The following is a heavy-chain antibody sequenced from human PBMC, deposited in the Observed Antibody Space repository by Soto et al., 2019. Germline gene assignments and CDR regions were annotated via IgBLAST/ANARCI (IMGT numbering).Heavy chain of an antibody. CDR2: VSHDGRNT. CDR3: ARGGRQWLVTSDFNY. V-gene: IGHV3-30*03. D-gene: IGHD6-19*01. CDR1: GFTFSDYA. J-gene: IGHJ4*02. Sequence: VQLVESGGGVVQPGRSLRLSCAASGFTFSDYAMHWVRQAPGKGLEWVAVVSHDGRNTHYADSVKGRFIISRDRSTNTVSLEMTSLSAEDTAVYYCARGGRQWLVTSDFNYWGQGALVTVSS.